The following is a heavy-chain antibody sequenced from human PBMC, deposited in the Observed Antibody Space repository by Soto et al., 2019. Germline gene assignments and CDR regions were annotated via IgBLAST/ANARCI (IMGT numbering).Heavy chain of an antibody. CDR2: INHSGST. V-gene: IGHV4-34*01. CDR3: ARIGLNWNYGAARGWFDP. J-gene: IGHJ5*02. D-gene: IGHD1-7*01. CDR1: GGSFSGYY. Sequence: SETLSLTCAVYGGSFSGYYWSWIRQPPGKGLEWIGEINHSGSTNYNPSLKSRVTISVDTSKNQSSLKLSSVTAADTAVYYCARIGLNWNYGAARGWFDPWGQGTLVTVSS.